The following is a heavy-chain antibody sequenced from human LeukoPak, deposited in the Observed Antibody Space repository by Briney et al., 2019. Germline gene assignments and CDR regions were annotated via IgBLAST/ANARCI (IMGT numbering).Heavy chain of an antibody. J-gene: IGHJ4*02. V-gene: IGHV4-59*12. CDR2: IYYSGST. D-gene: IGHD6-13*01. Sequence: SETLSLTCTVSGGSISSYYWSWIRQPPGQGLEWIGYIYYSGSTNYNPSLKSRVTISVDTSKNQFSLQLNSVTPEDTAVYYCARDGGYSSSWYDYWGQGTLVTVSS. CDR1: GGSISSYY. CDR3: ARDGGYSSSWYDY.